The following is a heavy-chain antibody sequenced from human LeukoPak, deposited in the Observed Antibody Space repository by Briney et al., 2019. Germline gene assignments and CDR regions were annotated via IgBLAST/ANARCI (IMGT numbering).Heavy chain of an antibody. Sequence: SQTLSLTCTVSGGSISSGGYYWSWIRQPPGKGLEWIGYIYHSGSTYYNPSLKSRVTISVDTSKNQFSLKLSSVTAADTAVYYCARVFQGGSSTSLTYYYYYYMDVWGKGTTVTVSS. D-gene: IGHD2-2*01. CDR3: ARVFQGGSSTSLTYYYYYYMDV. CDR1: GGSISSGGYY. CDR2: IYHSGST. J-gene: IGHJ6*03. V-gene: IGHV4-30-2*01.